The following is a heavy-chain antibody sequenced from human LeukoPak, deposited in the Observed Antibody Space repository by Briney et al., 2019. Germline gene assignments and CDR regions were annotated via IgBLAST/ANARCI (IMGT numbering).Heavy chain of an antibody. CDR2: INSDGSST. Sequence: GGSLRLSCAASGFTFSSYWMHWVRQAPGKGLVWVSRINSDGSSTSYADSVKGRFTISRDNAKNTLYLQMNSLRAEDTAVYYCARVRSGSSAGIYGMDVWGQGTTVTVSS. CDR1: GFTFSSYW. J-gene: IGHJ6*02. V-gene: IGHV3-74*01. D-gene: IGHD1-26*01. CDR3: ARVRSGSSAGIYGMDV.